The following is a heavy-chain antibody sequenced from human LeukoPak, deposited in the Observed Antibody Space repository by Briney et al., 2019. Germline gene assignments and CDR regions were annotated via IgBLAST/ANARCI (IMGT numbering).Heavy chain of an antibody. CDR2: ISGSGGST. J-gene: IGHJ4*02. CDR3: ARVGVLPNWEIFDY. Sequence: GGSLRLSCAASGFTFSSYAMSWVRQAPGKGLEWVSAISGSGGSTYYADSVKGRFTISRDNSKNTLYLQMNSLRAEDTAVYYCARVGVLPNWEIFDYWGQGTLVTVSS. D-gene: IGHD7-27*01. V-gene: IGHV3-23*01. CDR1: GFTFSSYA.